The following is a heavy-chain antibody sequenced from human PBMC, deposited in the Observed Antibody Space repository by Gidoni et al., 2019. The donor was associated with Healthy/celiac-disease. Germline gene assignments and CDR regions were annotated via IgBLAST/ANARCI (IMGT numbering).Heavy chain of an antibody. CDR1: GFPFSNAW. CDR3: TTAPGGMGSSWYMYYYGMDV. J-gene: IGHJ6*02. V-gene: IGHV3-15*01. Sequence: EVQLVESGGGLVKPGGSLRLSCAASGFPFSNAWMSWVRQAPGKGLEWVGRIKSKTDGGTTDYAAPVKGRFTISRDDSKNTLYLQMNSLKTEDTAVYYCTTAPGGMGSSWYMYYYGMDVWGQGTTVTVSS. CDR2: IKSKTDGGTT. D-gene: IGHD6-13*01.